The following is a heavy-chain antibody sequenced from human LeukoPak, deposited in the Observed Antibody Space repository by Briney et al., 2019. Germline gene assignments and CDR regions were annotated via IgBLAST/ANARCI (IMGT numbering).Heavy chain of an antibody. D-gene: IGHD2-2*02. Sequence: SVKVSCKASGYTFTSYYMHWVRQAPGQGREWMGGIIPIFGTANYAQKFQGRVTITADESTSTAYMELSSLRSEDPAVYYCARDRFEDIVVVPAAIPPDYWGQGTLVTVSS. CDR2: IIPIFGTA. CDR3: ARDRFEDIVVVPAAIPPDY. J-gene: IGHJ4*02. V-gene: IGHV1-69*13. CDR1: GYTFTSYY.